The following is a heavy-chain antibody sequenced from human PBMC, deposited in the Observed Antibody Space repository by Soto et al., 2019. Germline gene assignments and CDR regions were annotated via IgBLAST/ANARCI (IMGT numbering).Heavy chain of an antibody. CDR3: ATDVNCSGGSFYSRGGDY. J-gene: IGHJ4*02. Sequence: QVQLVQSGAEVKKPGSSVKVSCKASGGTFSSYAISWVRQAPGQGLEWMGGIIPIFGTANYAQKFQGRVTITAEKFTSPAYMELSSLRSEDTAVFYCATDVNCSGGSFYSRGGDYWGQGTLVTVSS. D-gene: IGHD2-15*01. CDR1: GGTFSSYA. V-gene: IGHV1-69*06. CDR2: IIPIFGTA.